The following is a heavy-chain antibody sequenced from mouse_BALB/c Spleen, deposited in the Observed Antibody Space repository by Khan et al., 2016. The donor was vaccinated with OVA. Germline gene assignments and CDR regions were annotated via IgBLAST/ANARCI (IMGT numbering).Heavy chain of an antibody. CDR1: GFSLTNYG. D-gene: IGHD1-1*01. Sequence: VQLQESGPGLVAPSQSLSITCTVSGFSLTNYGVHWVRQPPREGLEWLGVIWAGGSTNYNSALMSRLSISKDNSKSQVFLKMNSLQTNDTAMYYCARSYYGSAWFAYWGQGTLVTVSA. CDR2: IWAGGST. J-gene: IGHJ3*01. CDR3: ARSYYGSAWFAY. V-gene: IGHV2-9*02.